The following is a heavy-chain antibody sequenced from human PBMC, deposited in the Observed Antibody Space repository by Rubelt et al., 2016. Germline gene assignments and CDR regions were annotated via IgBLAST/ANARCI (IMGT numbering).Heavy chain of an antibody. CDR1: GYTFTSYD. V-gene: IGHV1-8*01. J-gene: IGHJ4*02. D-gene: IGHD4-23*01. Sequence: QVQLVQSGAEVKKPGASVKVSCKASGYTFTSYDINWVRPATGQGLEWMGWMNPNRGNTGYAQKLQGRGTMTRNTYISTAYMELSSLRAEVTAVYYCARGRAVKLADSGGNDYWGQGTLVTVSS. CDR3: ARGRAVKLADSGGNDY. CDR2: MNPNRGNT.